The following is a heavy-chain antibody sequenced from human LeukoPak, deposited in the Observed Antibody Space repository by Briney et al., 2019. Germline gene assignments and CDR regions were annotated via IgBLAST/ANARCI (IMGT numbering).Heavy chain of an antibody. J-gene: IGHJ4*02. V-gene: IGHV1-2*02. CDR2: INPNSGGT. CDR1: GYTFTGYY. D-gene: IGHD6-19*01. Sequence: GASVKVSCKASGYTFTGYYMHWVRQAPGQGLEWMGWINPNSGGTNYAQKFQGRVTMTRDTPISTAYMELSRLRSDDTAVYYCARGTARGSSGWYDYWGQGTLVTVSS. CDR3: ARGTARGSSGWYDY.